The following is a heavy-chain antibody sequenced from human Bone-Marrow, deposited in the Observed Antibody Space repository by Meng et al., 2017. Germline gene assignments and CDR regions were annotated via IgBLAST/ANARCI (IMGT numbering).Heavy chain of an antibody. CDR1: GFTFSSYW. V-gene: IGHV3-74*01. CDR2: INSDGSST. J-gene: IGHJ4*02. D-gene: IGHD1-26*01. Sequence: VRLVESGGGLVQPGGYLSLSCAVSGFTFSSYWMPWVRQAPGKGLWWVSRINSDGSSTSYADSVKGRFTISRDNAKNTLYLQMNSLRAEDTAVYYCASSPLLSYNYWGQGTLVTVSS. CDR3: ASSPLLSYNY.